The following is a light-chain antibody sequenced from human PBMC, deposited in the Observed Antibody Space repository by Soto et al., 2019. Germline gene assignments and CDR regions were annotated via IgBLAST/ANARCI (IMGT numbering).Light chain of an antibody. CDR3: QKYDSAPT. J-gene: IGKJ1*01. CDR2: SAS. Sequence: GDRVTITCRSSRGIGNALAWYQQKPGTVPKLLIHSASTLQSGVPSRFSGSGSGTDFTLTISSLQPEDVASYYCQKYDSAPTFGPGTKVDIK. CDR1: RGIGNA. V-gene: IGKV1-27*01.